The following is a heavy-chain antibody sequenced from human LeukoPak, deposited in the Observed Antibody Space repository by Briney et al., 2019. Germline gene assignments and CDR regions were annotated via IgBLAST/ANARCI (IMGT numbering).Heavy chain of an antibody. D-gene: IGHD4-17*01. J-gene: IGHJ4*02. CDR2: IIPIFGTA. CDR3: ASSPDDYGDYASVY. CDR1: GGTVSSYA. V-gene: IGHV1-69*06. Sequence: SVKVSCKASGGTVSSYAISWVRQAPGQGLEWMGGIIPIFGTANYAQKFQGRVTITADKSTSTAYMELSSLRSEDTAVYYCASSPDDYGDYASVYWGQGTLVTVSS.